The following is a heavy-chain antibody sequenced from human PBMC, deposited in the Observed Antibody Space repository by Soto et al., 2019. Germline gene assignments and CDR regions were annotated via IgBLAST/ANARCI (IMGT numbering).Heavy chain of an antibody. D-gene: IGHD2-15*01. J-gene: IGHJ6*03. CDR1: GFSFSSYD. CDR3: AKDLKPGRRWSVGGVEHFMDV. Sequence: QVQLVESGGGVVQPGRSLRLSCVGSGFSFSSYDMNWVRQAPGTGLEWVALMEYDGSKKHYGDSVRGRVTISRDNSKKTLYLHMDHRRPEDMAIYYCAKDLKPGRRWSVGGVEHFMDVGGRGTTVSVSS. V-gene: IGHV3-30*18. CDR2: MEYDGSKK.